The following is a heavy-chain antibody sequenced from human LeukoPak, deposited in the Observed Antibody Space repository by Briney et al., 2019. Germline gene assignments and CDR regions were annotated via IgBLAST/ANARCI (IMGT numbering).Heavy chain of an antibody. D-gene: IGHD1-26*01. Sequence: SETLSLTCSVSGGSISSYYWSWIRQPPGKGLEWIGYIYYSGSTNYNPSLKSRVTISVDTSKNQFSLKLSSVTAADTAVYYCARDGIVGASFDYWGQGTLVTVSS. CDR2: IYYSGST. J-gene: IGHJ4*02. V-gene: IGHV4-59*01. CDR3: ARDGIVGASFDY. CDR1: GGSISSYY.